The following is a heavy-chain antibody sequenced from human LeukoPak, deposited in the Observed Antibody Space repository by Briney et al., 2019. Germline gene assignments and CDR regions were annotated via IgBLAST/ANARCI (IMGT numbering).Heavy chain of an antibody. CDR1: GFTFSSYW. D-gene: IGHD5-12*01. CDR3: ARDEAYDLIDY. Sequence: GGSLRLSCAASGFTFSSYWISWVRQAPGKGLEWVANIKQDGSEKYYVDSVKGRFTISRDNAKNSLYLQVNSLRAEDTAVYYCARDEAYDLIDYWGQGTLVTVSS. J-gene: IGHJ4*02. V-gene: IGHV3-7*01. CDR2: IKQDGSEK.